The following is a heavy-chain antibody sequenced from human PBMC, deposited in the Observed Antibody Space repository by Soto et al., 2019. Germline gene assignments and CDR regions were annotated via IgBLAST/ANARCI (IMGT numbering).Heavy chain of an antibody. CDR1: GFTFSGSA. V-gene: IGHV3-73*01. J-gene: IGHJ5*02. CDR2: IRSKANSYAT. D-gene: IGHD2-15*01. CDR3: TRRGLLTPPATYWFEP. Sequence: GGSLRLSCAASGFTFSGSAMRWVRQASGKGLEWVGRIRSKANSYATAYAASVKGRFTISRDDSKNTAYLQMNSLKTEDTAVYYCTRRGLLTPPATYWFEPWGQGTLVTVSS.